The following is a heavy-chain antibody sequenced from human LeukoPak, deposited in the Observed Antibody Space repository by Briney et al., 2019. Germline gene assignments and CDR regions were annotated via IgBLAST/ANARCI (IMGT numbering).Heavy chain of an antibody. CDR3: ARHNNQKPLGY. Sequence: GGSLRLSCAASGFTFTSYRMSWVRQAPGKGLEWVANIKQDGSEKYYVDSVKGRFTISRDNAKNSLYLQMNSLRAADTAVYYCARHNNQKPLGYWGQGTLVTVSS. D-gene: IGHD1/OR15-1a*01. CDR2: IKQDGSEK. J-gene: IGHJ4*02. CDR1: GFTFTSYR. V-gene: IGHV3-7*01.